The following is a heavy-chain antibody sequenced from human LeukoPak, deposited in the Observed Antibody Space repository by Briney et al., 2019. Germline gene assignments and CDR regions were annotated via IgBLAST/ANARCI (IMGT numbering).Heavy chain of an antibody. V-gene: IGHV5-51*01. CDR3: VRRAMTGGFWSGYLNWFDP. Sequence: GESLKISCKGSGYRFTSHWIGWVRQMPGRGLEWMGIIYPGDSDIRYRPSFQGQVTITADKSISTAYLQWSSLKASDSGVYYCVRRAMTGGFWSGYLNWFDPRGQGTLVTVSS. J-gene: IGHJ5*02. CDR2: IYPGDSDI. CDR1: GYRFTSHW. D-gene: IGHD3-3*01.